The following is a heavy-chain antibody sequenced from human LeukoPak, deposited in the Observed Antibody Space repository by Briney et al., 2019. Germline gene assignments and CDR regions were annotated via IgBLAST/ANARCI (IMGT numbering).Heavy chain of an antibody. CDR2: INSDGSST. V-gene: IGHV3-74*01. J-gene: IGHJ4*02. D-gene: IGHD1-26*01. CDR1: GFTFSSYW. Sequence: GGSLRLSCSASGFTFSSYWMHWVRQAPGKGLVWVSRINSDGSSTSCADSVKGRFTISSDNAKNPVYLQMNSLRAEDTAVYYFARVVRGAWGQGTLVTVSS. CDR3: ARVVRGA.